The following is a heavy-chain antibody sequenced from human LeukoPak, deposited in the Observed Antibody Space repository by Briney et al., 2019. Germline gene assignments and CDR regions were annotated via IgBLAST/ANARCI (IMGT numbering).Heavy chain of an antibody. J-gene: IGHJ4*02. CDR1: GGTFSSYA. CDR3: ARDLGGAAAGRGLFHY. D-gene: IGHD6-13*01. CDR2: IIPIFGTA. Sequence: SVKVSCKASGGTFSSYAISWVRQAPGQGLEWMGGIIPIFGTANYAQKFQGRVTITADESTSTAYMELSSLRSEDTAVYYCARDLGGAAAGRGLFHYWGQGTLVTVSS. V-gene: IGHV1-69*13.